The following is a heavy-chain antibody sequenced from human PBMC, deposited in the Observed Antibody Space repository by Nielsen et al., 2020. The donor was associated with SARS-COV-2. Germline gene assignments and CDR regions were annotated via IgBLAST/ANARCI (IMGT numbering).Heavy chain of an antibody. CDR1: GFTFSNAW. V-gene: IGHV3-21*01. CDR2: ISSSSSYI. J-gene: IGHJ4*02. D-gene: IGHD6-19*01. CDR3: ARDLIAVAGTSVFDY. Sequence: GESLKISCAASGFTFSNAWMNWVRQAPGKGLEWVSSISSSSSYIYYADSVKGRFTISRDNAKNSLYLQMNSLRAEDTAVYYCARDLIAVAGTSVFDYWGQGTLVTGSS.